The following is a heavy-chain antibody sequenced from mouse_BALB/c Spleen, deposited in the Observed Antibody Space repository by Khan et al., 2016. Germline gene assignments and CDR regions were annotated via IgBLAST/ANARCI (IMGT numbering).Heavy chain of an antibody. J-gene: IGHJ3*01. CDR1: GFTFSNYA. V-gene: IGHV5-9-3*01. D-gene: IGHD1-2*01. CDR3: AGQGFTTASAWFPY. CDR2: ISSGGGYT. Sequence: EVELVESGGGLVKPGGSLKLSCAASGFTFSNYAMSWVRQTPEKRLEWVATISSGGGYTYYPDSVKGRFSISRDIAKNTLYLQMSSLRSEDTAMYSCAGQGFTTASAWFPYWGQGTLVTVSA.